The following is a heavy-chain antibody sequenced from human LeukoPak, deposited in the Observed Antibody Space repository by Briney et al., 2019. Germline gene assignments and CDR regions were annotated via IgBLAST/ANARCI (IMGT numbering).Heavy chain of an antibody. D-gene: IGHD4-23*01. CDR2: IIPIFGTA. CDR1: GGTFSSYA. J-gene: IGHJ4*02. V-gene: IGHV1-69*13. CDR3: TMDLRGNPGYFDY. Sequence: SVKVSCKASGGTFSSYAISWVRQAPGQGLEWMGGIIPIFGTATYAQKFQGRVNISADESTNQAFLELSSLRSEDPAVYFCTMDLRGNPGYFDYWGQGTLVTVSS.